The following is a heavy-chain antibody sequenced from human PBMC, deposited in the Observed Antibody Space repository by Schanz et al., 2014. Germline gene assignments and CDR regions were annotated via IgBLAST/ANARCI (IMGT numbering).Heavy chain of an antibody. Sequence: QVQLVESGGGVVQPGRSLRLSCAASGFTFSSYGMHWVRQAPGKGLEWVAVIYSGGSTFYTDSVKGRFTISRDNSKNTLYLQMNSLIAEDTAVYYCAKCIGWYGRCAFDIWGQGTMVTVSS. CDR2: IYSGGST. V-gene: IGHV3-NL1*01. J-gene: IGHJ3*02. CDR1: GFTFSSYG. D-gene: IGHD6-19*01. CDR3: AKCIGWYGRCAFDI.